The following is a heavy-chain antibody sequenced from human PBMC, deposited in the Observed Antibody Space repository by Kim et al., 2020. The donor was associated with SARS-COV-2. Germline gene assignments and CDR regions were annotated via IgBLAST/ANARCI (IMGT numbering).Heavy chain of an antibody. Sequence: GGSLRLSCAASGFTFSDYYMSWIRQAPGKGLEWVSYISSSGSTIYYADSVKGRFTISRDNAKNSLYLQMNSLRAEDTAVYYCARVSGSGWYSNRHWYFDLWGRGTLVTVSS. V-gene: IGHV3-11*01. D-gene: IGHD6-19*01. CDR3: ARVSGSGWYSNRHWYFDL. J-gene: IGHJ2*01. CDR1: GFTFSDYY. CDR2: ISSSGSTI.